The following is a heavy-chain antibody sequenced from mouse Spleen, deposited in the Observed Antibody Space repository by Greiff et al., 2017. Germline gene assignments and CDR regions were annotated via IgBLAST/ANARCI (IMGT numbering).Heavy chain of an antibody. D-gene: IGHD1-2*01. CDR1: GFSLSRYS. CDR2: IWGGGST. J-gene: IGHJ3*01. Sequence: VKVVESGPGLVAPSQSLSITCTVSGFSLSRYSVHWVRQPPGKGLEWLGMIWGGGSTDYNSALKSRLSISKDNSKSQVFLKMNSLQTDDTAMYYCARNEGITTATWAYWGQGTLVTVSA. V-gene: IGHV2-6-4*01. CDR3: ARNEGITTATWAY.